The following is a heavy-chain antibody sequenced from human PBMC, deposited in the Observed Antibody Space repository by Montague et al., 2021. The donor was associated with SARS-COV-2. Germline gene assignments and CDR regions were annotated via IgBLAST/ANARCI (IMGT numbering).Heavy chain of an antibody. J-gene: IGHJ4*02. CDR1: GGSISSYY. V-gene: IGHV4-59*01. Sequence: SETLSLTCTVSGGSISSYYWSWIRQPPGKGLEWIGYIYYSGSTNYNPSLKSRVPISVDTSKNQFSLKLSSVTAADTAVYYCARGHEYSSSAGFDYWGQGTLVTVSS. CDR2: IYYSGST. CDR3: ARGHEYSSSAGFDY. D-gene: IGHD6-6*01.